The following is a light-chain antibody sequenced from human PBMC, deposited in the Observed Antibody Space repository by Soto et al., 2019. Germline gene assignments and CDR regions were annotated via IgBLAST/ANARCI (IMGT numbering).Light chain of an antibody. V-gene: IGKV3-11*01. CDR1: QSVSSY. J-gene: IGKJ5*01. CDR2: DAS. Sequence: EIVLTQSPATLSLSPGERATLSCRASQSVSSYLAWYQQKPGQAPRLLIYDASNRATGIPARFSGSGSGTHLPITISSLGPEDIGVYSCQQRSNRSITFGKGTRLEIK. CDR3: QQRSNRSIT.